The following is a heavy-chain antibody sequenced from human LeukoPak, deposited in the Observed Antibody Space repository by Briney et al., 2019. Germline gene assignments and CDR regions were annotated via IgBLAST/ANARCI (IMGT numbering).Heavy chain of an antibody. CDR3: ARTDLELGDFDY. CDR2: IIPIFGTA. D-gene: IGHD1-7*01. CDR1: GGTFSSYA. J-gene: IGHJ4*02. V-gene: IGHV1-69*05. Sequence: GSSVKVSCKASGGTFSSYAISWVRQAPGQGLEWMGGIIPIFGTANYAQKFQGRLTITTDDSTSTAYMDLSSLRSEDTAVYYCARTDLELGDFDYWGQGTLVTVSS.